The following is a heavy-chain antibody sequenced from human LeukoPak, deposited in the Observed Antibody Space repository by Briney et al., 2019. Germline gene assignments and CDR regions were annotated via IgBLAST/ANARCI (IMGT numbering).Heavy chain of an antibody. CDR2: IYHSGST. Sequence: PSETLSLTCAVSGVSISSDGNCWSWIRKSPGKGLEWIGEIYHSGSTDYNPSLKSRVTISVDKSKNQFSLKLSSVTAADTAVYYCARNYGDYGAHWYFDLWGRGTLVTVSS. J-gene: IGHJ2*01. V-gene: IGHV4-30-2*06. CDR3: ARNYGDYGAHWYFDL. D-gene: IGHD4-17*01. CDR1: GVSISSDGNC.